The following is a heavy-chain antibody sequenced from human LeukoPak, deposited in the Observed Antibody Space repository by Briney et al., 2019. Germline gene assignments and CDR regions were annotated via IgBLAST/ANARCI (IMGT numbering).Heavy chain of an antibody. D-gene: IGHD6-13*01. CDR1: GYTFTSYA. CDR3: ARDSELPSSWSWEGYYYGMDV. CDR2: INTNTGNP. Sequence: GASVKVSCKASGYTFTSYAMNWVRQAPGQGLEWMGWINTNTGNPTYAQGFTGRFVFSLDTSVSTAYLQISSLKAEDTAVYYCARDSELPSSWSWEGYYYGMDVWGQGTTVTVSS. V-gene: IGHV7-4-1*02. J-gene: IGHJ6*02.